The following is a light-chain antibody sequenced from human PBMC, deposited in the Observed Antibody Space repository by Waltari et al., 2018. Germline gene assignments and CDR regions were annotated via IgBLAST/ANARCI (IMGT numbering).Light chain of an antibody. CDR3: MILHNNAVV. J-gene: IGLJ3*02. V-gene: IGLV5-45*01. CDR1: SDINVATYK. Sequence: QAVLTQPASLSASPGASASLTCTLRSDINVATYKIYWYQQRPGRPPQFLVKYRSDSSNERGSGVPSRFSGSRDTSANAGILLISGLQSEDEADYYCMILHNNAVVFGGGTTLTVV. CDR2: YRSDSSN.